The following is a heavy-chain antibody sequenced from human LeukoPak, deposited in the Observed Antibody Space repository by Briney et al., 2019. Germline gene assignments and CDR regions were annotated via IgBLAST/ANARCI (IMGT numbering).Heavy chain of an antibody. V-gene: IGHV3-30-3*01. CDR2: ISYDQSAK. J-gene: IGHJ4*02. D-gene: IGHD2-2*01. CDR1: RFTFSNYA. CDR3: ARELAPAISNYFNS. Sequence: GGSLRLSCAASRFTFSNYAMHWVRQAPGKGLEWVAVISYDQSAKYYADSVKGRFTLSRDNSRSTLDLQMNSLRAEDTAIYYCARELAPAISNYFNSWGQGTLVTVSS.